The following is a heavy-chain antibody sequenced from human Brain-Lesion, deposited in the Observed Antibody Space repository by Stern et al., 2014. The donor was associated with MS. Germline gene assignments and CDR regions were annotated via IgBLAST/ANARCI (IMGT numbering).Heavy chain of an antibody. Sequence: VQLVESGAEVKKPGSSVKVSCKASGGTFTTHPITWWRQAPEKGLEWMGGIIPFLNTTNYAQNFQGRTTITADKSTGTTYMEISSLRSDDTAVYYCASSVVASGHWGQGTLVIVS. CDR3: ASSVVASGH. D-gene: IGHD2-21*01. CDR2: IIPFLNTT. J-gene: IGHJ4*02. CDR1: GGTFTTHP. V-gene: IGHV1-69*06.